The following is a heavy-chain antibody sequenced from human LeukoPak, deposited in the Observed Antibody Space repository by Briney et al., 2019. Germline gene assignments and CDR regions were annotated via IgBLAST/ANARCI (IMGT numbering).Heavy chain of an antibody. V-gene: IGHV4-39*07. Sequence: PSETLSLTCTVSGDSISSSSYYWGWIRQPPGKGLEWIGSIYYSGSTYYNPSLKSRVTISVDTSKNQFSLKLSSVTPEDTAVYYCARTTSGSHLGYFDYWGQGTLVTVSS. CDR1: GDSISSSSYY. J-gene: IGHJ4*02. CDR3: ARTTSGSHLGYFDY. CDR2: IYYSGST. D-gene: IGHD1-26*01.